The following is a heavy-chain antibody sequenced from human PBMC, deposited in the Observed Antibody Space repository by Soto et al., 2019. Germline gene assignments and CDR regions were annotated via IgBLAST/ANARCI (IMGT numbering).Heavy chain of an antibody. CDR2: INPNSGVT. CDR1: GDTFTDYY. CDR3: ARESGGATATLDYYYFYMDV. D-gene: IGHD1-26*01. Sequence: QVQLVQSGAEVKKPGASVTVSCRSSGDTFTDYYIHWVRQAPGQGHEWMGWINPNSGVTKYVQKFQGWVSMTRDTSIRTVYMQLSRLRSDDTAVYYCARESGGATATLDYYYFYMDVWGTGTTVTVSS. V-gene: IGHV1-2*04. J-gene: IGHJ6*03.